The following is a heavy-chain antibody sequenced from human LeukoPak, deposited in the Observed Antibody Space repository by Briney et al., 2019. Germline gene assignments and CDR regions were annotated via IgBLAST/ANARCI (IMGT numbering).Heavy chain of an antibody. CDR2: ISGSGGST. CDR1: GFTFSSYA. D-gene: IGHD3-10*01. Sequence: GGSLRLSCAASGFTFSSYAMSWVRQAPGKGLEWVSAISGSGGSTYYADSVKGRFTISRDNSKNTLYLQMNSLRAEDTAVYYCAKFRRGVLWFGEFLDYWGQGTLVTVSS. J-gene: IGHJ4*02. CDR3: AKFRRGVLWFGEFLDY. V-gene: IGHV3-23*01.